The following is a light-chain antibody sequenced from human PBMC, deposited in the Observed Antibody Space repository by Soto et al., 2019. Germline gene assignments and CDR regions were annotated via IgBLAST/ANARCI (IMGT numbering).Light chain of an antibody. V-gene: IGKV1-27*01. CDR3: QKYNSAPWT. CDR2: VAS. Sequence: DIQMTQSPSSLSASVGDRVTITCRASQGISNYLAWYQQQPGKVPKLLLYVASTLQSGVPSLFSGSGSGTDFTLIISSLQPEDVATYYCQKYNSAPWTFGQGTKVEIK. J-gene: IGKJ1*01. CDR1: QGISNY.